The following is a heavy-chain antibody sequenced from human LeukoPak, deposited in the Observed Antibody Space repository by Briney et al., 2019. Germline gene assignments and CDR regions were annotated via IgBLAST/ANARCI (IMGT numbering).Heavy chain of an antibody. Sequence: GGSLRLSCVASGFIFSNYGMHWVRQAPGKGLEWVAFIRYDESKEFYADSVRGRFTISRDNSKNTLFLQMNSLRPEDTAVYYCARGPDYDILADYFDYWGQGTLVTVSS. CDR1: GFIFSNYG. CDR2: IRYDESKE. J-gene: IGHJ4*02. V-gene: IGHV3-30*02. D-gene: IGHD3-9*01. CDR3: ARGPDYDILADYFDY.